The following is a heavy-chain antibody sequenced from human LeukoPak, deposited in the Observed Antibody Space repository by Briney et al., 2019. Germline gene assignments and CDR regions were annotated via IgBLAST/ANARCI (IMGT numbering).Heavy chain of an antibody. D-gene: IGHD2-21*01. CDR2: ITTSGST. CDR3: AKAPVWNYYYGLDV. J-gene: IGHJ6*02. V-gene: IGHV3-23*01. CDR1: GFTFSSYS. Sequence: GGSLRLSCAASGFTFSSYSMNWVRQAPGKGLEWVSGITTSGSTYYADSVKGRFTIPRENSNNTLSLHMDSLRAEDTAVYYCAKAPVWNYYYGLDVWGQGTTVTVSS.